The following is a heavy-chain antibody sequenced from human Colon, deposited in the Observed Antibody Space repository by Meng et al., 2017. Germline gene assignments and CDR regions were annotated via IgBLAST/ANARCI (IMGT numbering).Heavy chain of an antibody. CDR3: ARLPIPQGGAVALGGYFDS. CDR1: WGSPRSGFW. Sequence: GPSLVKASGALSPPCAVSWGSPRSGFWVTWVPQTPEKGLGWVCEIHHSGGTNYNPSLKSRVSISLDGSKNQFSLELGAVTAADTAMYFCARLPIPQGGAVALGGYFDSWGQGTLVTVAS. J-gene: IGHJ4*02. D-gene: IGHD6-19*01. V-gene: IGHV4-4*02. CDR2: IHHSGGT.